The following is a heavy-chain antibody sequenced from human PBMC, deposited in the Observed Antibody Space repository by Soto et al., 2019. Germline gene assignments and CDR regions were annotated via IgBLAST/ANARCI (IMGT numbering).Heavy chain of an antibody. CDR3: ARARFSQWSHDYYGLDV. Sequence: SETLSLTCGLSGSLPVGSLSTYFWTWIRQPPGKGLEWIGEINHSGSPNYSPSLRGRVTISLDTSRKQFSLNLSSVTAADTAVYFCARARFSQWSHDYYGLDVWGQGTTVTVSS. CDR2: INHSGSP. CDR1: GSLPVGSLSTYF. V-gene: IGHV4-34*01. J-gene: IGHJ6*02. D-gene: IGHD3-3*01.